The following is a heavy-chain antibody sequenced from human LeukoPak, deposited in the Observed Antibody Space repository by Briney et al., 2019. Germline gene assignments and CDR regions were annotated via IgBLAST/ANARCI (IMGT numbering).Heavy chain of an antibody. Sequence: SVKVSCKASGGTFSSYAISWVRQAPGQGLEWMGRIIPILGIANYAQKFQARVTITADKSTSTAYMELSSLRSEDTAVYYCASPVRGYSCGYGTYYYYGMDVWGQGTTVTVSS. CDR3: ASPVRGYSCGYGTYYYYGMDV. J-gene: IGHJ6*02. CDR1: GGTFSSYA. CDR2: IIPILGIA. V-gene: IGHV1-69*04. D-gene: IGHD5-18*01.